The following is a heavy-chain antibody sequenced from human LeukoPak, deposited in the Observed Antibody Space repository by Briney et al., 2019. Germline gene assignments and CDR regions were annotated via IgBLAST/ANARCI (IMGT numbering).Heavy chain of an antibody. D-gene: IGHD5-24*01. Sequence: PSQTLSLTCTVSGGSISSSNYFWGWIRQPPGKGLEWIGSVYYDGSIYYNPSLKSRVTISVDTSKNQFSLKLSSVTAADTAVYYCARGPWRDGYNLRTWFDPWGQGTLVTVSS. V-gene: IGHV4-39*07. J-gene: IGHJ5*02. CDR2: VYYDGSI. CDR3: ARGPWRDGYNLRTWFDP. CDR1: GGSISSSNYF.